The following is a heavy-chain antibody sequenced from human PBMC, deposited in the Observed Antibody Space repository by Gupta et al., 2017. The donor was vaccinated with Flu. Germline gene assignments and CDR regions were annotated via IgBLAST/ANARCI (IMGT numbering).Heavy chain of an antibody. V-gene: IGHV3-9*01. CDR2: IGSKVNNI. CDR1: FDDYA. J-gene: IGHJ6*02. CDR3: VKDIGSGSGGPHPEYGMGV. Sequence: FDDYAMHWVRQAPGKGLEWVAGIGSKVNNIAYADSVRGRFTISRDNAKKSLYLEMNSLRVDDTALYYCVKDIGSGSGGPHPEYGMGVWGPG. D-gene: IGHD2-15*01.